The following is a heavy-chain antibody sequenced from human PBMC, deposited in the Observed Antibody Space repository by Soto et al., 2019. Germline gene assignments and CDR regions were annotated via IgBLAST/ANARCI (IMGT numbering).Heavy chain of an antibody. CDR2: VWYDGSNG. V-gene: IGHV3-33*01. CDR1: GFIFSNFG. CDR3: ARDPRTARASAMDV. D-gene: IGHD6-6*01. Sequence: PGGSLRLSCTASGFIFSNFGMHWVRQAPGKGLEWVAGVWYDGSNGVSAESVKGRFTISRDNSKNTLYLQMTSLRAEDTAVYYCARDPRTARASAMDVWGQGTPVTVSS. J-gene: IGHJ6*02.